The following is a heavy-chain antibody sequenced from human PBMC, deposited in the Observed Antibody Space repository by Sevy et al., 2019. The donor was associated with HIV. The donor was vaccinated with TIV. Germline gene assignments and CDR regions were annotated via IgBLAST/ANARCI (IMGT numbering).Heavy chain of an antibody. Sequence: ASVKVSCKASGYTFTTYYIHWVRPAPGQGLEWMGLIDPSGSTRYAQKFQGRVSMTGDTSTTTLYMELSSLTSEDTAVYYCARDRDLSGSYLEYYYYAMDVWGQGTTVTVSS. CDR3: ARDRDLSGSYLEYYYYAMDV. D-gene: IGHD1-26*01. CDR2: IDPSGST. J-gene: IGHJ6*02. CDR1: GYTFTTYY. V-gene: IGHV1-46*01.